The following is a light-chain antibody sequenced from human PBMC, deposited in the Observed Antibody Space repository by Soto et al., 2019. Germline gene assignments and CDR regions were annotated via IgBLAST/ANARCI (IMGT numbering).Light chain of an antibody. V-gene: IGLV2-14*01. CDR2: EVN. CDR1: SSDVGDYNY. CDR3: SSYTSISTYV. J-gene: IGLJ1*01. Sequence: QSALTQPASVSGSPGQSITISCTGTSSDVGDYNYVSWYQHHPGKAPKLIIYEVNNRPSGVSNRFSGSKSGSTASLTISGLQAEDEAEYYCSSYTSISTYVFGTGTKLTVL.